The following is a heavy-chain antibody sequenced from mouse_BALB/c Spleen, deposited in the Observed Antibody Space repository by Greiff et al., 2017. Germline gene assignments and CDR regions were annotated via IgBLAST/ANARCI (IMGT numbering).Heavy chain of an antibody. V-gene: IGHV5-17*02. CDR3: ARWDYDGDYFDY. J-gene: IGHJ2*01. Sequence: EVKVVESGGGLVQPGGSRKLSCAASGFTFSSFGMHWVRQAPEKGLEWVAYISSGSSTIYYADTVKGRFTISRDNPKNTLFLQMTSLRSEDTAMYYCARWDYDGDYFDYWGQGTTLTVSS. CDR1: GFTFSSFG. D-gene: IGHD2-4*01. CDR2: ISSGSSTI.